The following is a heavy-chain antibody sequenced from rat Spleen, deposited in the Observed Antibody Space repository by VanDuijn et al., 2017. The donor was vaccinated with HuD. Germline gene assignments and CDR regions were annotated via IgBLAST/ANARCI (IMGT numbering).Heavy chain of an antibody. CDR1: GFTFSDYN. V-gene: IGHV5-7*01. CDR2: ISYDGNIT. Sequence: EVHLVESGGGLVQPGRSLKLSCAASGFTFSDYNMAWVRQAPTKGLEWVATISYDGNITSYRDSVKGHFTISRDNAKSTLYLQMDSLRSEDTATYYCARGGQLGGYFDYWGQGVMVTVSS. D-gene: IGHD5-1*01. J-gene: IGHJ2*01. CDR3: ARGGQLGGYFDY.